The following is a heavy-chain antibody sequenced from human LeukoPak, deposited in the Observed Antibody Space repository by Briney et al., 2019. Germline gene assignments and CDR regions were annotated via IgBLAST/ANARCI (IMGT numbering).Heavy chain of an antibody. D-gene: IGHD1-26*01. V-gene: IGHV3-74*01. J-gene: IGHJ4*02. Sequence: PGGSLRLSCAASGFTLSSNWMHWVRQAPGKGLVWVSRISGDGRSTTYADSVKGRFTISRENVKNTLYLQMNSLRVEDTAVYYCARAPWELDDWGQGTLVTVSS. CDR3: ARAPWELDD. CDR1: GFTLSSNW. CDR2: ISGDGRST.